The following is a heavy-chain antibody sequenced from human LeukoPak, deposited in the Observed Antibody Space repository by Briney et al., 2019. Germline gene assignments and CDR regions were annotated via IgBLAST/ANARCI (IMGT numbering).Heavy chain of an antibody. Sequence: GGSLRLSCAASGFTFSNYAMSWVRQAPGKGLEWVSAVSGRDTSTYYTDSVKGRFTISRDNSKNTLYLQMSGLSAEDTAIYYCAKWGDYDVLTGYYDSDYWGQGTLVTVSS. CDR3: AKWGDYDVLTGYYDSDY. V-gene: IGHV3-23*01. CDR2: VSGRDTST. D-gene: IGHD3-9*01. CDR1: GFTFSNYA. J-gene: IGHJ4*02.